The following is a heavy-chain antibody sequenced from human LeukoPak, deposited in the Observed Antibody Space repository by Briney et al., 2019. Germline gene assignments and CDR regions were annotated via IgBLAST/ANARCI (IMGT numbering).Heavy chain of an antibody. J-gene: IGHJ4*02. D-gene: IGHD5-18*01. V-gene: IGHV3-9*01. CDR2: ISWNSGSI. CDR1: GFTFDDYA. Sequence: GGSLRLSCAASGFTFDDYAMHWVRQAPGKGLEWVSGISWNSGSIGYADSVEGRFTISRDNAKNSLYLQMDSLRGEDTAFYYCARGQGSEYSYTTYFDWWGQGVLVTVAS. CDR3: ARGQGSEYSYTTYFDW.